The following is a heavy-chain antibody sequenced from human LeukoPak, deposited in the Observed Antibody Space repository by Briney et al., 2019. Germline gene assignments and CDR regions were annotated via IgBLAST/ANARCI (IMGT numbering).Heavy chain of an antibody. D-gene: IGHD3-22*01. CDR2: ISSSSTYI. V-gene: IGHV3-21*01. J-gene: IGHJ4*02. CDR3: ARASSGYQGDY. CDR1: GFTFSSYS. Sequence: GGSLRLSCAASGFTFSSYSMNWVRQAPGKGLEWVSSISSSSTYIYYADSVKGRFTISRDNAKNSLYLQMNSLRAEDTAVYYCARASSGYQGDYWGQGTLVSVSS.